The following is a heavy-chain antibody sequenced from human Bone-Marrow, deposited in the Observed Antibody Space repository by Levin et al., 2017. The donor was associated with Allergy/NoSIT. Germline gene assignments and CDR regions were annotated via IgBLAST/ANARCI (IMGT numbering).Heavy chain of an antibody. D-gene: IGHD2-2*01. V-gene: IGHV3-23*01. Sequence: PGESLKISCAASGFTFSSYTMTWVRQAPGKGLEFVSGIDRDGMTTYYGDLVKGRFTISRDTSKKTVHLQMNSLRADDTAVYFCATYQQRASDVCWGQGTPVTVSS. J-gene: IGHJ4*02. CDR3: ATYQQRASDVC. CDR1: GFTFSSYT. CDR2: IDRDGMTT.